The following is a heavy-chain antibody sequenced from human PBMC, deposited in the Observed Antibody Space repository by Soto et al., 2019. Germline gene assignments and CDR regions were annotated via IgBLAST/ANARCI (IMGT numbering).Heavy chain of an antibody. CDR3: GALCSSTWCYGMDV. CDR1: GGSISSYS. J-gene: IGHJ6*02. V-gene: IGHV4-59*01. CDR2: IFYTGST. Sequence: QVQLQESGPGLVKPSETLSLTCTVSGGSISSYSWSWIRQPPGKGLEWSGDIFYTGSTNYNPSLKGRVTIPVDPSQNQFSLQRSAVTAADTAVYYCGALCSSTWCYGMDVWGQGTTVTVSS. D-gene: IGHD2-2*01.